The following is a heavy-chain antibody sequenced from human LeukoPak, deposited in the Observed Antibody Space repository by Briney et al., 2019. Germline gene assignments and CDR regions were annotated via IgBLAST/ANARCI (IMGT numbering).Heavy chain of an antibody. CDR3: ARVRGGRDDWVHP. V-gene: IGHV3-74*03. Sequence: GSLRLSCAASGFSFSDYWMHWVRQAPGKGLVWVSRIDTFGTRTSYADSVKGRFAISRDNARNILHLQMNSLTDEDTGVYYCARVRGGRDDWVHPWGPGTLVTVSS. D-gene: IGHD1-26*01. CDR1: GFSFSDYW. J-gene: IGHJ5*02. CDR2: IDTFGTRT.